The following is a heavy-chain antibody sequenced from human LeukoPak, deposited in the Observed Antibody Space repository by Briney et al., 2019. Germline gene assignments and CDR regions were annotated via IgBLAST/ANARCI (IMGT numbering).Heavy chain of an antibody. V-gene: IGHV3-30*18. CDR1: GFIFINYD. Sequence: PGGSLRLSCVASGFIFINYDMHWVRQAPCKGLEWVAIISYDGANKYYGDFVRGRFTISRDNSKNTLYLQMNSLRAEDTAVYFCAKDHYYGSGSPNYWGQGTLVTVSS. CDR2: ISYDGANK. D-gene: IGHD3-10*01. CDR3: AKDHYYGSGSPNY. J-gene: IGHJ4*02.